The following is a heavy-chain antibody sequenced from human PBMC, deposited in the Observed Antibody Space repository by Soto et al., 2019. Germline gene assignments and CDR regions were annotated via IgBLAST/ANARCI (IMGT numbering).Heavy chain of an antibody. CDR1: GGSISSSSYY. D-gene: IGHD1-1*01. CDR2: INHSGGT. CDR3: ARVERGTATTVVDAFDI. J-gene: IGHJ3*02. V-gene: IGHV4-39*01. Sequence: SETLSLTCTVSGGSISSSSYYWGWIRQPPGKGLEWIGEINHSGGTHYNPSLKSRVTISVDTSKNQFSLKMSFVTAADTALYYCARVERGTATTVVDAFDIWGPGTMVTVSS.